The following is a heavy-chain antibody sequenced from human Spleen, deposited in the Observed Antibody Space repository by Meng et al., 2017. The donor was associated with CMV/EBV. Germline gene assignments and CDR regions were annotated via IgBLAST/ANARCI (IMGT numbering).Heavy chain of an antibody. CDR2: INPSGGST. Sequence: ASVKVSCKASGYTFTSYYMQWVRQAPGQGLEWMGIINPSGGSTNYEQKLRGRVIMTGDTSTGTAYMELSSLRSEDTAVYYCARAGGDLWGQGTLVTVSS. D-gene: IGHD3-16*01. J-gene: IGHJ4*02. V-gene: IGHV1-46*04. CDR3: ARAGGDL. CDR1: GYTFTSYY.